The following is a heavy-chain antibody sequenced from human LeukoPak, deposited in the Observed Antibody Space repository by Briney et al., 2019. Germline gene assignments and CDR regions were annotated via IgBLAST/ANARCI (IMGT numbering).Heavy chain of an antibody. CDR2: ISYDGSNK. J-gene: IGHJ4*02. D-gene: IGHD1-7*01. V-gene: IGHV3-30-3*01. Sequence: GGSLRLSCAASGFTFSSYAMHWVRQAPGKGLEWVAVISYDGSNKYYADSVKGRFTISRDNSKNTLYLQMNSLRAEDTAVYYCARVKTGTTMDYWGQGTLVTVSS. CDR3: ARVKTGTTMDY. CDR1: GFTFSSYA.